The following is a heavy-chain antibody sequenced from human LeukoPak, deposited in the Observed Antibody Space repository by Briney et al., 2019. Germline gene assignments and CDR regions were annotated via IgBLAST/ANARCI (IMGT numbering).Heavy chain of an antibody. J-gene: IGHJ4*02. D-gene: IGHD5-12*01. CDR2: IYYDGST. Sequence: SSETLSLTCTVSGASISYSSYFWGWLRQPPGKGLEWIGSIYYDGSTYYHPSLKSRVTISVDTSKNQFSLKLTSVTAADTAVYYCARLHPRGFQDLDYWGQGTLVTVSS. V-gene: IGHV4-39*01. CDR3: ARLHPRGFQDLDY. CDR1: GASISYSSYF.